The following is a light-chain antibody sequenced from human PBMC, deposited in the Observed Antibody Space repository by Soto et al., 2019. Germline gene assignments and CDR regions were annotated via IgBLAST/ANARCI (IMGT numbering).Light chain of an antibody. J-gene: IGKJ5*01. CDR1: QGISSA. CDR3: QQFNKYIP. CDR2: DAS. Sequence: AIQLTQSPSSLSASVGDRVTITCRASQGISSALAWYQQKPWKAPKLLIYDASSLESGVPSRFSGSGSGTDFTLPISSLQPEDFATYYCQQFNKYIPFGQGTRLEIK. V-gene: IGKV1D-13*01.